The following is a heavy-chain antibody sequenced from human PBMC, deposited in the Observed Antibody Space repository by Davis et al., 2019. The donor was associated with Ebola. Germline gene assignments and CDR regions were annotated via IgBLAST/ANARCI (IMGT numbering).Heavy chain of an antibody. CDR1: GGSISTGAHY. CDR3: ARTTLTSISDAGLGYNFCAP. CDR2: VSHSGYS. D-gene: IGHD2-21*02. V-gene: IGHV4-34*01. J-gene: IGHJ5*02. Sequence: SETLSLTCTVSGGSISTGAHYWSWIRQPPGKGLEWLGEVSHSGYSNYNPSLKSRVTMSVDMSKNQCSLTLTSVSAADTAVYYCARTTLTSISDAGLGYNFCAPGGQGTLGTVAS.